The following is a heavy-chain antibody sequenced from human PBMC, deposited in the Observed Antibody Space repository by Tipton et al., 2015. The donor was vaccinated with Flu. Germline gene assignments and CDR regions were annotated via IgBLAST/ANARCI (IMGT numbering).Heavy chain of an antibody. CDR3: ARGAEVAGTGWYYFDN. Sequence: VQLVQSGAEVKKPGESLKISCKGSGDTFTSKWIGWVRQRPGKGLEWMGIIHPGDSHTTYTPSFQGQVTISADKSISTAYVQWSSLRASDPAVYFCARGAEVAGTGWYYFDNWGQGTLVTVSS. CDR1: GDTFTSKW. J-gene: IGHJ4*02. CDR2: IHPGDSHT. D-gene: IGHD6-19*01. V-gene: IGHV5-51*01.